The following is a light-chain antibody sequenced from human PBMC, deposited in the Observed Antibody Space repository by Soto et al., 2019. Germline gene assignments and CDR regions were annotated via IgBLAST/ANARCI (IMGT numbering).Light chain of an antibody. V-gene: IGKV1-5*01. J-gene: IGKJ4*01. CDR2: DAS. CDR3: QQYNSYPLT. CDR1: QSIGSW. Sequence: DIQMTQSPSTLSASVGDRVTITCRASQSIGSWLAWYQQKPGKAPNLLIYDASALESGVPSRFSGSGSGTEFTLTISSLQPDDFATYYCQQYNSYPLTFGGGTKVDIK.